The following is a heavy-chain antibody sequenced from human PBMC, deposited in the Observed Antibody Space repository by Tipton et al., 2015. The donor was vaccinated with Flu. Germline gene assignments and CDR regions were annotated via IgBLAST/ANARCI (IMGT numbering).Heavy chain of an antibody. CDR3: ARRDFSNYVSDPKNWFDR. J-gene: IGHJ5*02. CDR1: GDSIRNDYF. D-gene: IGHD4-11*01. V-gene: IGHV4-38-2*01. Sequence: LRLSCAVSGDSIRNDYFWGWIRQPPGKGLEWIATIHRSGSTKYNPSPKSRVTISVDTSKNQFSLEMRSVTAADMAVYYCARRDFSNYVSDPKNWFDRWGQGILVTVSS. CDR2: IHRSGST.